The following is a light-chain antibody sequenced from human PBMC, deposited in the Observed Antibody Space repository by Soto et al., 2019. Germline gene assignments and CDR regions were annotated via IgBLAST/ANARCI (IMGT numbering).Light chain of an antibody. CDR2: GAS. CDR1: QSLSSSSY. V-gene: IGKV3-20*01. Sequence: EIVLTQSPGTLSLSPGERATLSCRASQSLSSSSYLAWYQQKPGQAPRLLIYGASSRATGIPDRFSGSGSATDFTLTISRLEPEDFAVYYCRQYGSSPSYTFGQGNKLEI. CDR3: RQYGSSPSYT. J-gene: IGKJ2*01.